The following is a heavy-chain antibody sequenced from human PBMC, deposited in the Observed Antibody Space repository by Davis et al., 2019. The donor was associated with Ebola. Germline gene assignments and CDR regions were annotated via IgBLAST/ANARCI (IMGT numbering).Heavy chain of an antibody. CDR3: TRRLPANWFDP. Sequence: SETLSLTCAVYGGSFSGYYWSWIRQPPGKGLEWIGEINHSGSTNYNPSLKTRVTISVDTSRNQLSLKLSSVTAADTAIYYCTRRLPANWFDPWGRGTLVSVSS. CDR2: INHSGST. CDR1: GGSFSGYY. D-gene: IGHD2-15*01. J-gene: IGHJ5*02. V-gene: IGHV4-34*01.